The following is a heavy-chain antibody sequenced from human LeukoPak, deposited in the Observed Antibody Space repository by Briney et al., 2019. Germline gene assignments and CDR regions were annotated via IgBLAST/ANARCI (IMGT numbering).Heavy chain of an antibody. CDR3: ARVSPDSSGYYADY. CDR1: GGSFSGYY. J-gene: IGHJ4*02. CDR2: INHSGST. D-gene: IGHD3-22*01. V-gene: IGHV4-34*01. Sequence: SETLSLTCAVYGGSFSGYYWSWIRQPPGKGLEWIGEINHSGSTNYNPSLKSRVTIPVDTSKNQFSLELSSVTAADTAVYYCARVSPDSSGYYADYWGQGTLVTVSS.